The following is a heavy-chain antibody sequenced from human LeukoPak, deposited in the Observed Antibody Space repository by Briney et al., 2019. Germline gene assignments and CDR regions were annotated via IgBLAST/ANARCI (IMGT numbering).Heavy chain of an antibody. V-gene: IGHV3-74*03. Sequence: GGSLRLSCAASGFTFSSYWMHWVRQAPGKGLVWVSRINSDGSRTTYADSVKGRFTISRDNAKNTLYPLMNSLRAEDTAVYYCAKDPSLDFGGGQGTLVTVSS. CDR3: AKDPSLDFG. D-gene: IGHD3-10*01. J-gene: IGHJ4*02. CDR1: GFTFSSYW. CDR2: INSDGSRT.